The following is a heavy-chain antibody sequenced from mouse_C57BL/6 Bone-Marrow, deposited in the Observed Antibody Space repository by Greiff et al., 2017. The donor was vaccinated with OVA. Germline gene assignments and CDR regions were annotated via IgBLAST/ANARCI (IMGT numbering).Heavy chain of an antibody. CDR3: AREFYYGSSYPYWYFDV. CDR2: ISGGGGNT. J-gene: IGHJ1*03. D-gene: IGHD1-1*01. Sequence: DVKLVESGGGLVKPGGSLKLSCAASGFTFSSYTMSWVRQTPEKRLEWVATISGGGGNTYYPDSVKGRFTISRDNAKNTLYLQMSSLRSEDTALYYCAREFYYGSSYPYWYFDVWGTGTTVTVSS. CDR1: GFTFSSYT. V-gene: IGHV5-9*01.